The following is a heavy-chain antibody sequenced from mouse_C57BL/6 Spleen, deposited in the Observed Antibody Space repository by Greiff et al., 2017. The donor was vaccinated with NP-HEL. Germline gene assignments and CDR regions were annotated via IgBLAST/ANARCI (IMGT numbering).Heavy chain of an antibody. D-gene: IGHD2-5*01. V-gene: IGHV3-6*01. J-gene: IGHJ1*03. CDR2: IRYDGGN. Sequence: EVQLQQSGPGLVKPSPSLSLSCSVTGYSFTSCYYWNWIRQFPGNKLECMGFIRYDGGNNYNPYLKNRITITRDTSKNQFFLKLNSVTTEDTATYYCARAGSNYVGYFDVWGTGTTLTVSS. CDR3: ARAGSNYVGYFDV. CDR1: GYSFTSCYY.